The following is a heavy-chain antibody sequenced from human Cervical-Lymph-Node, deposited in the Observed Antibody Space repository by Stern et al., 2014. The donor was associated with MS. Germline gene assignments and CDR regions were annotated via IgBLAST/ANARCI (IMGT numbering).Heavy chain of an antibody. CDR3: SRDADGYSLVFGY. V-gene: IGHV4-30-4*01. D-gene: IGHD5-24*01. CDR1: GGSISSAEYY. Sequence: VQLVESGPGLVKPLQTLSLTCAVTGGSISSAEYYWSWIRQSPGKGLEWIGYIHYSGTTYYNPSLKSRVTISVDTSKNQFSLKLRSVTAADTAVYYCSRDADGYSLVFGYWGRGTLVTVSS. CDR2: IHYSGTT. J-gene: IGHJ4*02.